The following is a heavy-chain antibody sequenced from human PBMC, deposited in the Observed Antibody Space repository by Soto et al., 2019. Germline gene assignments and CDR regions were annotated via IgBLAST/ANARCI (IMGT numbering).Heavy chain of an antibody. CDR3: AATEAEGITGTTGGDY. D-gene: IGHD1-7*01. J-gene: IGHJ4*02. Sequence: ASVKVSCKASGFTFTSSAVQWVRQARGQRLEWIGWIVVGSGNTNYAQKFQERVTITRDMSTSTAYMELSSLRSEDTAVYYCAATEAEGITGTTGGDYWGQGTLVTVSS. CDR2: IVVGSGNT. V-gene: IGHV1-58*01. CDR1: GFTFTSSA.